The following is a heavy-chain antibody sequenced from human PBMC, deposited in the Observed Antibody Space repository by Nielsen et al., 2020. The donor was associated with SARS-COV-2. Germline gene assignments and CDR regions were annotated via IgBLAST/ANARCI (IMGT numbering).Heavy chain of an antibody. V-gene: IGHV3-21*06. CDR2: ITMSGSYM. CDR3: ARDQDGGAATSNWYFDL. D-gene: IGHD6-25*01. Sequence: GESLKISCAASGFKFTSYTMNWVRQAPGKGLEWVASITMSGSYMYYADSVRGRFTVSRDNADNSVHLQMNSLRDEDTALYYCARDQDGGAATSNWYFDLWGRGTLVTVSS. J-gene: IGHJ2*01. CDR1: GFKFTSYT.